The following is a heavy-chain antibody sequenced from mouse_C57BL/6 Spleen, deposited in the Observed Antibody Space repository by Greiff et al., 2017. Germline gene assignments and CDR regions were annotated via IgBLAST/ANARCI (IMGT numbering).Heavy chain of an antibody. J-gene: IGHJ2*01. V-gene: IGHV6-3*01. D-gene: IGHD1-1*01. CDR3: TGLTTVVADYFDY. CDR1: GFTFSNYW. Sequence: EVKLMESGGGLVQPGGSMKLSCVASGFTFSNYWMNWVRQSPEKGLEWVAQIRLKSDNYATHYAESVKGRFTISRDDSKSIVYLQMNNLRAEDTGIYYCTGLTTVVADYFDYWGQGTTLTVSS. CDR2: IRLKSDNYAT.